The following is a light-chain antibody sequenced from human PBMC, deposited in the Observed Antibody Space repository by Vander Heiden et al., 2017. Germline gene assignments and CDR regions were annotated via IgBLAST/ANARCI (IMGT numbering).Light chain of an antibody. CDR2: GAS. CDR3: QQYDSSPIT. CDR1: QRVSSSY. Sequence: IVSTQSSGPLSLSPGERATLSSGATQRVSSSYLAWYQQKPGQAPRLLIYGASSRATGIPYRFSGSGSGTDFTLTISRLEPEDFAVYYCQQYDSSPITFGQGTRLEIK. J-gene: IGKJ5*01. V-gene: IGKV3-20*01.